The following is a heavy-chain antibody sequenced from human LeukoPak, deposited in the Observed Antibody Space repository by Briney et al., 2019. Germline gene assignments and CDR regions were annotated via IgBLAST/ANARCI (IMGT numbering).Heavy chain of an antibody. D-gene: IGHD6-13*01. V-gene: IGHV4-39*07. Sequence: SETLSLPCAVSGGSISSSSYYWGWIRQPPGKGLEWNGSIYYSGTTYYNTSLKSRVTISVDTSKNQFSLKLSSVTAADTAVYYCARVFYSSSWYFGGNWFDPWGQGTLVTVSS. J-gene: IGHJ5*02. CDR3: ARVFYSSSWYFGGNWFDP. CDR1: GGSISSSSYY. CDR2: IYYSGTT.